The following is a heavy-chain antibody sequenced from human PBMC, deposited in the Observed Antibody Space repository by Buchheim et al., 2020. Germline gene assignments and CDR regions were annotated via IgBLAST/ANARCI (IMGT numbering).Heavy chain of an antibody. Sequence: EVQLLESGGGLVQPGGSLRLSCAASGFTFSSYAMSWVRQAPGKGLEWVSSISSTSSSSTYKYYIDSMKGRFTFSRDNAKNSLYLEMNSLRVEDTAVYYCARGGSGFRYYFDYWGQGTL. J-gene: IGHJ4*02. CDR1: GFTFSSYA. CDR2: ISSTSSSSTYK. D-gene: IGHD6-19*01. CDR3: ARGGSGFRYYFDY. V-gene: IGHV3-21*01.